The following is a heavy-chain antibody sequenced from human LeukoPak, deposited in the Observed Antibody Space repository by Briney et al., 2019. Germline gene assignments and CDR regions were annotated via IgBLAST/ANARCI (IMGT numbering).Heavy chain of an antibody. V-gene: IGHV4-4*07. J-gene: IGHJ4*02. D-gene: IGHD2-2*01. CDR2: IYTSGST. CDR3: ARDGGQLRAFDY. Sequence: SETPSLTCTVSGGSISSYYWSWIRQPAGKGLEWIGRIYTSGSTNYNPSLKSRVTMSADTSKNQFSLKLSSMTAADTAMFFCARDGGQLRAFDYWGQGTLVTVSS. CDR1: GGSISSYY.